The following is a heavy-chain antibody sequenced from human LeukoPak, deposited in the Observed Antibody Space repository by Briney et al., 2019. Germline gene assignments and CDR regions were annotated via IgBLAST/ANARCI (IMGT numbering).Heavy chain of an antibody. Sequence: GGSLRLSCAASRFTFNKYGMHWVRQAPGKGLEWVSSISSSSSYIYYADSVKGRFTISRDNAKNSLYLQMNSLRAEDTAVYYCAREGGDCSGGSCYVGLAYWGQGTLVTVSS. CDR3: AREGGDCSGGSCYVGLAY. CDR2: ISSSSSYI. CDR1: RFTFNKYG. D-gene: IGHD2-15*01. J-gene: IGHJ4*02. V-gene: IGHV3-21*01.